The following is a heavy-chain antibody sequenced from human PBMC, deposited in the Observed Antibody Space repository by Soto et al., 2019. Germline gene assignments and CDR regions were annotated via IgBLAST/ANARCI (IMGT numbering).Heavy chain of an antibody. D-gene: IGHD1-26*01. Sequence: PGGSLRLSCAASGFTFDEYAMHWVRQVPGKGLEWVSGINWNGGAIGYADSVKGRFTISRDNAKNSLYLQMNSLRPEDTGLYYCAEDIASRSWELHFDYWGQGTLVTVSS. CDR1: GFTFDEYA. CDR3: AEDIASRSWELHFDY. CDR2: INWNGGAI. V-gene: IGHV3-9*01. J-gene: IGHJ4*02.